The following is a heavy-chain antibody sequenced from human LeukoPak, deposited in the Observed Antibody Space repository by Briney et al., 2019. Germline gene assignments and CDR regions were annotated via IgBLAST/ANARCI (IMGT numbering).Heavy chain of an antibody. J-gene: IGHJ4*02. Sequence: PSETLSLTCTVSGGSISSYYWSWIRQPPGKGLEWIGYIYYSGSTNYNPSLKSRVTISVDTSKNQFSLKLSSVTAADTAVYYCARHSSGWYGGEIDYWGQGTLVTVSS. CDR1: GGSISSYY. D-gene: IGHD6-19*01. CDR2: IYYSGST. CDR3: ARHSSGWYGGEIDY. V-gene: IGHV4-59*08.